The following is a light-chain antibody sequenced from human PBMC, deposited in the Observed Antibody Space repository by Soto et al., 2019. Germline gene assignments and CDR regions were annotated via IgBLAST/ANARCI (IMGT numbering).Light chain of an antibody. CDR1: ESIMTY. Sequence: EIVLTQSPATLSLSPGERATLSCRASESIMTYLAWYQQKPGQAPRLLIYDASTRATGIPARFSGSGSGTDFTLTIGSLEPEDFAIYYCQQRSNWPITFGQGTRLEIK. CDR2: DAS. CDR3: QQRSNWPIT. J-gene: IGKJ5*01. V-gene: IGKV3-11*01.